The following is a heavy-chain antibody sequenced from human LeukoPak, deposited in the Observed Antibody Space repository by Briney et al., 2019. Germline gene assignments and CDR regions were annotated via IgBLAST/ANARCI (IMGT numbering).Heavy chain of an antibody. D-gene: IGHD6-6*01. CDR2: IKPGNSDT. CDR3: ATSTEQVAASSPYYYCGVEV. CDR1: GYRFTSFW. J-gene: IGHJ6*02. V-gene: IGHV5-51*01. Sequence: GQSLKISSKVSGYRFTSFWIDWVRQKPGKGLEWMGIIKPGNSDTRYSPSFQGKVTISADKYISTPYLQWSNLKASDTAIYYCATSTEQVAASSPYYYCGVEVWGQGTTVTVSS.